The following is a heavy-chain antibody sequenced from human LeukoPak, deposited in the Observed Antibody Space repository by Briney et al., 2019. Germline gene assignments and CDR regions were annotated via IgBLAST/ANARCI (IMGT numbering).Heavy chain of an antibody. D-gene: IGHD3-22*01. CDR2: IYYSGST. CDR1: GGSISSSSYY. CDR3: ARHNGVIRQRGYNWFDP. Sequence: SETLSLTCTVSGGSISSSSYYWGWIRQPPGKGLEWIGSIYYSGSTYYNPSLKSRVTISVDTSKNQFSLKLSSVTAADTAVYYCARHNGVIRQRGYNWFDPWGQGTPVTVSS. J-gene: IGHJ5*02. V-gene: IGHV4-39*01.